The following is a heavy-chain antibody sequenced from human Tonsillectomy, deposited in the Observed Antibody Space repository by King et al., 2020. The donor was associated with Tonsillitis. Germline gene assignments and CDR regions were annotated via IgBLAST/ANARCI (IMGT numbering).Heavy chain of an antibody. J-gene: IGHJ4*02. D-gene: IGHD3-22*01. Sequence: VQLQESGPGLVKPSETLSLTCTVSGGSISSYYWSWIRQPPGKGLEWIGYIYYSGSTNYNPSLKSRVTISVDTSKNQFSLKLSSVTAADTAVYYCARLSYYDSSGYPLLFDYWGQGTLVTVSS. V-gene: IGHV4-59*01. CDR1: GGSISSYY. CDR2: IYYSGST. CDR3: ARLSYYDSSGYPLLFDY.